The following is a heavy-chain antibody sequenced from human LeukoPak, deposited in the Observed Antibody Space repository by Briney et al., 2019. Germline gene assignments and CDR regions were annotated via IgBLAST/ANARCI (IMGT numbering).Heavy chain of an antibody. V-gene: IGHV1-69*13. CDR1: GGSFSTSA. J-gene: IGHJ4*02. CDR3: ARVPPRRWSSSWYYFDY. CDR2: ISPMFGSP. D-gene: IGHD6-13*01. Sequence: GASVKVSCKASGGSFSTSAFNWVRQRQAPGQGLEWMGGISPMFGSPSLAQQFQGRVTITADHLTSTVYMELSSLRSEDTAVYYCARVPPRRWSSSWYYFDYWGQGTLVTVSS.